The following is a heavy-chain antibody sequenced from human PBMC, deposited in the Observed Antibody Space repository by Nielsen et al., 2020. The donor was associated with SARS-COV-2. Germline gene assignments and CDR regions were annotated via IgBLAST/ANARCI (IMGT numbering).Heavy chain of an antibody. V-gene: IGHV3-23*01. CDR2: ISGSGGST. D-gene: IGHD3-3*01. Sequence: GGSLRLSCAASGFTFSSYEMSWVRQAPGKGLEWVSAISGSGGSTYYADSVKGRFTISRDNSKNTLYLQMNSLRAEDTAVYYCAKDLPADYDFWSPYDYWGQGTLVTVSS. J-gene: IGHJ4*02. CDR3: AKDLPADYDFWSPYDY. CDR1: GFTFSSYE.